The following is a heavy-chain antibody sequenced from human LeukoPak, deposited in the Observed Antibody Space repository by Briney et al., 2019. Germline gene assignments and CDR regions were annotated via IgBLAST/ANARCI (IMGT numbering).Heavy chain of an antibody. CDR3: AKGQYGSGSYPFDY. V-gene: IGHV3-74*01. Sequence: GGSLRLSCAASGFTFSSYWMHWVRQAPGKGLVWVSRIDSDGSSTNYADSVKGRFTISRDNAKNTLYLQMNRLRAEDTAVYFCAKGQYGSGSYPFDYWGQGTLVTVSS. D-gene: IGHD3-10*01. CDR2: IDSDGSST. CDR1: GFTFSSYW. J-gene: IGHJ4*02.